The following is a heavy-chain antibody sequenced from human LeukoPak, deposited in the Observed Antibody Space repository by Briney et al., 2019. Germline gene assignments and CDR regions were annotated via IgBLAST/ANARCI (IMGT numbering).Heavy chain of an antibody. V-gene: IGHV4-38-2*02. Sequence: SETLSLTCTVSGYSISSNYYWGWIRQPPGKGLEWIGSIYHSGSTYYNPSLKSRVTISIDTSNNQFSLKLSSVTAADTAVYYCARQRYSSGWGGYSYHYMDVWGKGTMVTISS. CDR1: GYSISSNYY. D-gene: IGHD6-19*01. J-gene: IGHJ6*03. CDR2: IYHSGST. CDR3: ARQRYSSGWGGYSYHYMDV.